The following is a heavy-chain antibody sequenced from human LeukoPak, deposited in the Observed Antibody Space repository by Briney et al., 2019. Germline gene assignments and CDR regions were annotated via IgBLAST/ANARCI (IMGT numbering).Heavy chain of an antibody. Sequence: GGSLRLSCAASGFTFSSYGMHWVRQAPGKGLEWVAVISYDGSNKYYADSVKGRFTISRDNSKNTLYLQMNSLRAEDTAVYYCAKVPYSSSWSKGRGPYYFDYWGQGTLVTVSS. J-gene: IGHJ4*02. CDR3: AKVPYSSSWSKGRGPYYFDY. V-gene: IGHV3-30*18. CDR2: ISYDGSNK. CDR1: GFTFSSYG. D-gene: IGHD6-13*01.